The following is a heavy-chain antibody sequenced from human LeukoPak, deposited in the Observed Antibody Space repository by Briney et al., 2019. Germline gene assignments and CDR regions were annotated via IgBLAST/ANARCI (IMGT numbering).Heavy chain of an antibody. J-gene: IGHJ4*02. Sequence: GGSLRLSCAASGFTFSSYWMHWLRQAPGKGLVWVSRINVDGSSSTYADSVKGRFTISRDNAKNTLYLQMNSLRAEDAAVYYCARGYSGTYRSDYWGQGTLVTISS. CDR1: GFTFSSYW. V-gene: IGHV3-74*01. D-gene: IGHD1-26*01. CDR3: ARGYSGTYRSDY. CDR2: INVDGSSS.